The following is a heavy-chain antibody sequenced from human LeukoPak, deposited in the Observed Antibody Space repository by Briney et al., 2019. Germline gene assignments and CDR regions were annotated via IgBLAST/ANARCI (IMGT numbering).Heavy chain of an antibody. D-gene: IGHD4-17*01. V-gene: IGHV1-46*01. Sequence: ASVKVSCKASGYTFTSYYMHWVRQAPGQGLEWMGIINPSGGSTSYAQEFQGRVTMTRDTSTSTVYMELSSLRSEDTAVYYCARAPTTVTTRGYYYYGMDVWGQGTTVTVSS. CDR3: ARAPTTVTTRGYYYYGMDV. CDR2: INPSGGST. CDR1: GYTFTSYY. J-gene: IGHJ6*02.